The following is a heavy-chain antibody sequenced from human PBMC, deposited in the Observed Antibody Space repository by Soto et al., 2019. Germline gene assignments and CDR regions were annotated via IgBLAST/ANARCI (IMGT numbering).Heavy chain of an antibody. CDR1: GYSFTSYW. Sequence: GESLKSSCKGSGYSFTSYWIGWVRQMPGKGLEWMGIIYPGDSDTRYSPSFQGQVTISADKSISTAYLQWSSLKASDTAMYYCARQGQVVVAATRLTNWFDPWGQGTLVTVSS. J-gene: IGHJ5*02. CDR3: ARQGQVVVAATRLTNWFDP. V-gene: IGHV5-51*01. CDR2: IYPGDSDT. D-gene: IGHD2-15*01.